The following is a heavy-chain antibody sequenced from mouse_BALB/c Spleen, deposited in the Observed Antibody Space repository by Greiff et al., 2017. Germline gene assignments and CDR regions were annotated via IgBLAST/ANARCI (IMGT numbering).Heavy chain of an antibody. CDR2: INPSNGRT. CDR1: GYTFTSYG. V-gene: IGHV1S81*02. J-gene: IGHJ1*01. Sequence: VQLQQSGAELVKPGASVKLSCKASGYTFTSYGMHWVKQSPGQGLEWIGEINPSNGRTNYNEKFKSKATLTVDKSSSTAYMQLSSLTSEDSAVYYCAGGCDGDFDVWGAGTTVTVSS. CDR3: AGGCDGDFDV.